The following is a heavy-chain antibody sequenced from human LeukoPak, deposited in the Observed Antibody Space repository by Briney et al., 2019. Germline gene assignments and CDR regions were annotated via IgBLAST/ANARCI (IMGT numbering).Heavy chain of an antibody. CDR2: VYYSGST. Sequence: SETLSLTCTVSGGSISSRSYYWGWIRQPPGKGLEWIGSVYYSGSTFYNPSLKSRVTISVDTSKNQFSLKLSSVSAADTAVYYCAREYFSSPDFWGQGTLVTVPS. CDR1: GGSISSRSYY. D-gene: IGHD6-6*01. CDR3: AREYFSSPDF. J-gene: IGHJ4*02. V-gene: IGHV4-39*02.